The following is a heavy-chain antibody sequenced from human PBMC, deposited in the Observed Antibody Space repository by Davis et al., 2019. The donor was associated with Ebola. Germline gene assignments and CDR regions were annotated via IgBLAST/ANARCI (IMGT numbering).Heavy chain of an antibody. J-gene: IGHJ4*02. CDR3: ARGRDIVATIPDY. CDR1: GGSINSGSNS. V-gene: IGHV4-30-2*01. Sequence: PSETLSLTCDVSGGSINSGSNSWSWIRQPPGKGLEWIGNIYHSGSTYYNPSLKSRVTISVDRSKNQFSLKLSSVTAADTAVYYCARGRDIVATIPDYWGQGTLVTVSS. D-gene: IGHD5-12*01. CDR2: IYHSGST.